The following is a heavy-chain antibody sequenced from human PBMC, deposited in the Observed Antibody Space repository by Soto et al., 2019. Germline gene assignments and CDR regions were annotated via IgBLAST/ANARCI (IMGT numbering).Heavy chain of an antibody. V-gene: IGHV4-30-4*01. J-gene: IGHJ4*02. CDR3: AREIHYYGSGSYRAEEIYFDY. CDR1: GGSISSGDYY. CDR2: IYYSGST. D-gene: IGHD3-10*01. Sequence: QVQLQESGPGLVKPSQTLSLTCTVSGGSISSGDYYWSWIRQPPGKGLEWIGYIYYSGSTYYNPSLQSRVTISVDTSKNQFSLKLSSVTAADTAVYYCAREIHYYGSGSYRAEEIYFDYWGQGTLVTVSS.